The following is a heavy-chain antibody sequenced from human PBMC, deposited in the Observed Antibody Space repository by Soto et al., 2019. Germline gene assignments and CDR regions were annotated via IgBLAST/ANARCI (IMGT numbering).Heavy chain of an antibody. CDR2: IKSKTDGGTT. V-gene: IGHV3-15*01. D-gene: IGHD2-21*02. CDR3: TTEAIVVVTLCYYYGMDV. J-gene: IGHJ6*02. Sequence: KSGGSLRLSCAASGFTFSNAWMSWVRQAPGKGLEWVGRIKSKTDGGTTDYAAPVKGRFTISRDDSKNTLYLQMNSLKTEDTAVYYCTTEAIVVVTLCYYYGMDVWGQGTTVTVSS. CDR1: GFTFSNAW.